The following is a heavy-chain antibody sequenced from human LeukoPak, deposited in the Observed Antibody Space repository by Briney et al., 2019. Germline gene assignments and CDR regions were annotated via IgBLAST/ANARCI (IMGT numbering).Heavy chain of an antibody. V-gene: IGHV3-21*01. CDR3: ARGYSSAFDY. Sequence: GGSLRLSCAASGFTFSSYSMNWVRQAPGKGLEWVSSVSSSSYIYYADSVKGRFTISRDNAKNSLYLQMNSLRAEDTAVYYCARGYSSAFDYWGQGTLVTVSS. J-gene: IGHJ4*02. D-gene: IGHD6-25*01. CDR1: GFTFSSYS. CDR2: VSSSSYI.